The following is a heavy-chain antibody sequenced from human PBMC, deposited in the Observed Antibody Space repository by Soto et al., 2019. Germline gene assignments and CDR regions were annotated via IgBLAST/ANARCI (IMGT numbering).Heavy chain of an antibody. CDR2: TYYRSRWSF. CDR3: GGVICLRGMDI. J-gene: IGHJ6*02. V-gene: IGHV6-1*01. Sequence: PSQTLSLTCVISGDSVSSNSAAWNWIRQSPSRGLEWLGRTYYRSRWSFDYALSVKSRLTIDPDTSKNQFSLHLDSLTPEDTAVFYCGGVICLRGMDIWGQGTPVPVPS. CDR1: GDSVSSNSAA. D-gene: IGHD3-10*01.